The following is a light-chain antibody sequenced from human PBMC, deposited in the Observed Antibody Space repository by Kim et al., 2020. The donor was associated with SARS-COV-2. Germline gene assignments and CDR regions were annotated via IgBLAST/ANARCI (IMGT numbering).Light chain of an antibody. Sequence: SSELTQDPAVSVALGQTVRITCQGDSLRYYYVSWYQQKPRQAPILVIYGKTNRPSGIPDRISGFSSGDIASLTITGAPAEDEAVYHCNSRDSHGSYVLFG. CDR1: SLRYYY. J-gene: IGLJ2*01. CDR2: GKT. CDR3: NSRDSHGSYVL. V-gene: IGLV3-19*01.